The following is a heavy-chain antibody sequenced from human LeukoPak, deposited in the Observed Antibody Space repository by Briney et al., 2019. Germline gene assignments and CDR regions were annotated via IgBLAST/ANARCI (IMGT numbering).Heavy chain of an antibody. D-gene: IGHD5-18*01. CDR3: ARGYSYGRNYYYYYMDV. CDR2: INHSGST. CDR1: GGSFSGYY. J-gene: IGHJ6*03. V-gene: IGHV4-34*01. Sequence: PSETLSLTCAVYGGSFSGYYWSWIRQPPGKGLEWIGEINHSGSTNYNTSLKSRVTISVDTSKSQFSLKLSFVTAADTAVYYCARGYSYGRNYYYYYMDVWGKGTTVTVSS.